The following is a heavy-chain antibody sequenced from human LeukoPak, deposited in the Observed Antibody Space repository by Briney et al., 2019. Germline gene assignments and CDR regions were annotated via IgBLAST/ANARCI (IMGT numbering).Heavy chain of an antibody. CDR1: GFTFSDYY. D-gene: IGHD3-10*01. CDR2: ISSSGSTI. J-gene: IGHJ4*02. V-gene: IGHV3-11*01. CDR3: VSLSWFGELFDY. Sequence: GGSLRLSCAASGFTFSDYYMSWIRQAPGKGLEWVSYISSSGSTIYYADSVKGRFTISRDNAKNSLYLQMNSLRAEDTAVYYCVSLSWFGELFDYWGQGTLVTVSS.